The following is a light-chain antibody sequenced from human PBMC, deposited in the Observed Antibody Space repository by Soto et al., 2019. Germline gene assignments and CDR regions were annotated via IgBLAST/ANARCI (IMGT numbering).Light chain of an antibody. Sequence: EIRSPKYPATLSLSPGERATLSGRASQSVSSSYLAWYQQKPGQAPRLLIYGASSRATGIPDRFSGSGSGTDFTLTISRLEPEDFAVYYCQQRRSWQVTFGQGTRLEI. V-gene: IGKV3D-20*02. CDR1: QSVSSSY. J-gene: IGKJ5*01. CDR2: GAS. CDR3: QQRRSWQVT.